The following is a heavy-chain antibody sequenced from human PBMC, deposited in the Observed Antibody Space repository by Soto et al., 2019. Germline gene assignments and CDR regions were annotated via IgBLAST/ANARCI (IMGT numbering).Heavy chain of an antibody. J-gene: IGHJ4*02. V-gene: IGHV3-33*01. CDR3: AREDSIIIPAVSDF. CDR2: IWYDGSNK. CDR1: GFTFTSYG. Sequence: GGSLRLSCAASGFTFTSYGIHWVRQAPGKGLEWVTLIWYDGSNKYYADSVKGRFTISRDNSKNTVYLQMNSLRAEDMAVYYCAREDSIIIPAVSDFWGQGALVTVSS. D-gene: IGHD2-2*01.